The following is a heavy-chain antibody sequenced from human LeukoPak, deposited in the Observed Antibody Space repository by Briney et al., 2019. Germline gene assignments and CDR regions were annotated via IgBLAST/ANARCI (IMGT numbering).Heavy chain of an antibody. V-gene: IGHV3-30-3*01. J-gene: IGHJ6*02. D-gene: IGHD3-16*01. Sequence: GRSLRLSCAASGFTFSNFAMHWVRQAPGKGLEWVAVISYDGDNEYYADSVKGQFTISRDNSKDRLYLQMNSLRPEDTAMYYCARVRGGRSWYYYGMDVWGRGTTVTVSS. CDR1: GFTFSNFA. CDR2: ISYDGDNE. CDR3: ARVRGGRSWYYYGMDV.